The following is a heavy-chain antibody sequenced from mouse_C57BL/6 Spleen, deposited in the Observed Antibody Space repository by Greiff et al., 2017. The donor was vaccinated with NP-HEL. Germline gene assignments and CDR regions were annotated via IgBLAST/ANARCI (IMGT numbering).Heavy chain of an antibody. D-gene: IGHD1-1*01. CDR1: GFTFSDAW. Sequence: EVKLQESGGGLVQPGGSMKLSCAASGFTFSDAWMDWVRQSPEKGLEWVAEIRNKANNHATYYADSVKGRFTITRDDSKSSVYLQMNSLRAEDTGIYYCTRLLTVVGYFDVWGTGTTVTVSS. J-gene: IGHJ1*03. CDR2: IRNKANNHAT. CDR3: TRLLTVVGYFDV. V-gene: IGHV6-6*01.